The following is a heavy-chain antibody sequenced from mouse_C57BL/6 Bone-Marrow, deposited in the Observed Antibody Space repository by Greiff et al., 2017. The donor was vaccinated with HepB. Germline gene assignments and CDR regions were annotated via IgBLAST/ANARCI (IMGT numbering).Heavy chain of an antibody. J-gene: IGHJ2*01. CDR2: IDPSDSYT. CDR1: GYTFTSYW. V-gene: IGHV1-50*01. CDR3: AHGVYYFDY. Sequence: VQLQQSGAELVKPGASVKLSCKASGYTFTSYWMQWVKQRPGQGLEWIGEIDPSDSYTNYNQKFKGKATLTVDTSSSTAYMQLSSLTSEDSAVYYCAHGVYYFDYWGQGTTLTVSS.